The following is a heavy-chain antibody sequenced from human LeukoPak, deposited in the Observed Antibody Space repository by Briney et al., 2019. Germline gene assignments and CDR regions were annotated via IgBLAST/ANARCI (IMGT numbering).Heavy chain of an antibody. D-gene: IGHD3-10*01. CDR3: AYYGSGTIGY. CDR2: IIPVFGTA. J-gene: IGHJ4*02. CDR1: GYTFTSYD. V-gene: IGHV1-69*13. Sequence: ASVKVSCKASGYTFTSYDINWVRQAPGQGLEWRGGIIPVFGTANYAQKCQGSVTITADESTSTAYMKLRSLRSEDTAVYSCAYYGSGTIGYWGQGTLVTVSS.